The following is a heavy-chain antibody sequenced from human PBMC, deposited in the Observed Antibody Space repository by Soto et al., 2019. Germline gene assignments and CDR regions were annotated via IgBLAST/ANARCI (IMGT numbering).Heavy chain of an antibody. Sequence: PGGSLRLCCAASGFTFSSYGMHWVRQAPGKGLEWVAVIWYDGSNKYYADSVKGRFTISRDNAKNSLYLQMNSLRAEDTAVYYCARDRGPPHHAFDYWGQGTLVTVSS. V-gene: IGHV3-33*01. CDR2: IWYDGSNK. CDR1: GFTFSSYG. CDR3: ARDRGPPHHAFDY. J-gene: IGHJ4*02.